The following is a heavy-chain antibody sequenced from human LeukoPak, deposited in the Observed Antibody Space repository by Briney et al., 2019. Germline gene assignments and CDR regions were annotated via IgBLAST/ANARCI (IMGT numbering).Heavy chain of an antibody. CDR1: GFTFDTHA. CDR3: AARPGDLAVPFDY. CDR2: ISGSGDIT. Sequence: PGGSLRLSCAASGFTFDTHAMTWVRQAPGMGLEYVSLISGSGDITYYAHSLKDRFTISRDNSKTTLYLQMHSLRAEDTAMYYCAARPGDLAVPFDYWGQGTLVIVSS. V-gene: IGHV3-23*01. D-gene: IGHD3-10*01. J-gene: IGHJ4*02.